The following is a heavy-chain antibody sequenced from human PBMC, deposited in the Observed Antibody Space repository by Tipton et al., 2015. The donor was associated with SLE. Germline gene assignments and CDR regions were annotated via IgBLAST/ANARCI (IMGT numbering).Heavy chain of an antibody. CDR1: DASIRSPGYY. J-gene: IGHJ3*02. CDR2: IYYTGST. CDR3: AREVDYGNYAGGYDI. D-gene: IGHD4-11*01. V-gene: IGHV4-31*03. Sequence: TLSLTCTVSDASIRSPGYYWTWIRPHPGKGLEWIGYIYYTGSTHYNPSLKSRVTISGDMSQNHFSLKLYSVTAADTAVYYCAREVDYGNYAGGYDIWGQGTMVTVSS.